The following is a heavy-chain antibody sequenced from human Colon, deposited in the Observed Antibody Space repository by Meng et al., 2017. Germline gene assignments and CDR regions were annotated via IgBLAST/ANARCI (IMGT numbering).Heavy chain of an antibody. Sequence: QRQLQGSGPRLVRPSETRSLTCTLSGGSVSSPSYYWSWIRQTPGKGLEWIGYVYYTGSANYNPSLKSRVTISVDTSKNHFSLNLTSVTAADTAVYYCARGRGSYSSIDFWGQGTLVTVSS. CDR1: GGSVSSPSYY. J-gene: IGHJ4*02. V-gene: IGHV4-61*03. CDR2: VYYTGSA. CDR3: ARGRGSYSSIDF. D-gene: IGHD1-26*01.